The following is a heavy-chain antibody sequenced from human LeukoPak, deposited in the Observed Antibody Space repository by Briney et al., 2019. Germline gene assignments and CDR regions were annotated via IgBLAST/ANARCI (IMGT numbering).Heavy chain of an antibody. CDR3: ATYLYQLPTFDY. D-gene: IGHD2-2*01. CDR1: GYTLTELS. V-gene: IGHV1-24*01. Sequence: ASVKVSCKVSGYTLTELSMHWVRQAPGKGLEWMGGFDPEDGETIYAQKFQGRVTMTEDTSTDTAYMELSSLRSEDTAVYYCATYLYQLPTFDYWGQGTLVTVSS. CDR2: FDPEDGET. J-gene: IGHJ4*02.